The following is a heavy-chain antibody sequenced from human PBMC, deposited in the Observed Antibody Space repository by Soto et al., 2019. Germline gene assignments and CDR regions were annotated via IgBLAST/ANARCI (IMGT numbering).Heavy chain of an antibody. J-gene: IGHJ4*02. CDR2: ISGSGGST. Sequence: EVQLLESGGGLVQPGGSLRLSCAASGFTFSSYAMSWVRQAPGNGLEWVSAISGSGGSTYYADSVKGRFTISRDNSKNTLYLQMNSLRAEDTAVYYCAKVWGYGDSGYYFDYWGQGTLVTVSS. CDR1: GFTFSSYA. CDR3: AKVWGYGDSGYYFDY. D-gene: IGHD4-17*01. V-gene: IGHV3-23*01.